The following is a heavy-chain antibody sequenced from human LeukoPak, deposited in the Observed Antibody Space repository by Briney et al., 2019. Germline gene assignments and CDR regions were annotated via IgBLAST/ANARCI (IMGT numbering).Heavy chain of an antibody. V-gene: IGHV3-30-3*01. Sequence: GGSLRLSCAASGFTFSSYAMHWVRQAPGKGLEWVAVISYDGSNKYYADSVKGRFTISRDNSKNTLYLQMNSLRAEDTAVYYCTRELASWGQGTLVTVSS. CDR3: TRELAS. CDR1: GFTFSSYA. J-gene: IGHJ5*02. CDR2: ISYDGSNK.